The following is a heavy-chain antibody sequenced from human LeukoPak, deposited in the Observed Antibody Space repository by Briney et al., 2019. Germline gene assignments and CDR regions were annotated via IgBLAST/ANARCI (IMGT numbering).Heavy chain of an antibody. J-gene: IGHJ4*02. CDR3: ARGHYGDDFDY. V-gene: IGHV4-34*01. CDR1: GFTFSSYS. D-gene: IGHD4-17*01. Sequence: GSLRLSCAASGFTFSSYSMNWVRQPPGKGLEWIGEINHSGSTNYNPSLKSRVTISVDTSKNQFSLKLSSVTAADTAVYYCARGHYGDDFDYWGQGTLVTVSS. CDR2: INHSGST.